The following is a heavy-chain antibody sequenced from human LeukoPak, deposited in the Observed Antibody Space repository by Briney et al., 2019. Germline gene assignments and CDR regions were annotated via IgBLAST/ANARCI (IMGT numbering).Heavy chain of an antibody. CDR2: IYYSGST. CDR3: ARGLRWFGELDV. Sequence: SETLSLTCTVSGGSISSGGYYWSWIRQHPGKGLEWIGYIYYSGSTYYNPSPKSRVTISVDTSKNQFSLMLSSVTAADTAVYYCARGLRWFGELDVWGKGTTVTVSS. V-gene: IGHV4-31*03. CDR1: GGSISSGGYY. D-gene: IGHD3-10*01. J-gene: IGHJ6*04.